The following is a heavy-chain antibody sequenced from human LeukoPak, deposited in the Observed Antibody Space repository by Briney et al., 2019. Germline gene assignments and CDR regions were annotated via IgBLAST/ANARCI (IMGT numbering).Heavy chain of an antibody. CDR3: ARASRIAAAGIDP. Sequence: SETLSLTCTVSGGSISSYYWSWIRQPPGKGLEWIGYIYYSGSTNYNPSLKSRVTISVDTSKNQFSLKLSSVTAADTAVYYCARASRIAAAGIDPWGQGTLVTVSS. CDR1: GGSISSYY. CDR2: IYYSGST. J-gene: IGHJ5*02. D-gene: IGHD6-13*01. V-gene: IGHV4-59*01.